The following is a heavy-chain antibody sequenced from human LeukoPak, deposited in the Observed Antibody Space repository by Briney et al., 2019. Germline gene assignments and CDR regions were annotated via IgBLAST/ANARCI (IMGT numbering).Heavy chain of an antibody. Sequence: ASVKVSCKASGYTFTSYGISWVRQAPGQGLEWMGWISAYNGNTNYAQKVQGRVTMTTDTSTSTAYMELRSLRSDDTAVYYCARDLVGVAGSKSFDYWGQGTLVTVSS. V-gene: IGHV1-18*01. D-gene: IGHD6-19*01. J-gene: IGHJ4*02. CDR1: GYTFTSYG. CDR3: ARDLVGVAGSKSFDY. CDR2: ISAYNGNT.